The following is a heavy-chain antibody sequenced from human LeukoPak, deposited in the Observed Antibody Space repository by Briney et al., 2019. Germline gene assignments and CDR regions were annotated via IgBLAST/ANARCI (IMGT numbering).Heavy chain of an antibody. V-gene: IGHV3-49*04. CDR3: XXARIVVVVAAXYFDY. CDR2: IRSKAYGGTT. CDR1: GFTFGDYA. J-gene: IGHJ4*02. D-gene: IGHD2-15*01. Sequence: GRSLRLSCTASGFTFGDYAMSWVRQAPGKGLEWVGFIRSKAYGGTTEYAASVKGRFTISRDDSKSIAYLQMNSLKTEDTAVXXXXXARIVVVVAAXYFDYWXQGTLVTVSS.